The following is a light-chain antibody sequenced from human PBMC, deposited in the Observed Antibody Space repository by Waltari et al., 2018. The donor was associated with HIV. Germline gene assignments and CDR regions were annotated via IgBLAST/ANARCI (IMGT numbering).Light chain of an antibody. V-gene: IGKV1-39*01. Sequence: DIQMTQSPSSLSASVGDRVTITCRASQDIGNYLKWYQQKPGRAPKVLIYAASSLQSGVPSRFSGSRSGTDFTLTISSLQPEDFATYYCQQSYSTSWTFGPGTKVEI. CDR3: QQSYSTSWT. J-gene: IGKJ1*01. CDR2: AAS. CDR1: QDIGNY.